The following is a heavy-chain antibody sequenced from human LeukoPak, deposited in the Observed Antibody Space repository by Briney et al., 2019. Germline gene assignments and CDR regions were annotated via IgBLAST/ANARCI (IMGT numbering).Heavy chain of an antibody. Sequence: GGSLRLSCAGSGFIVSSNYMSWVRQAAGKGLEWVSVIYGSSRTYYADSVKGRFTISRDNSKNTVYLQMDSLRAEDTAVYYCARDRADGYNYGDYFDNWGQGTLVTVSS. CDR3: ARDRADGYNYGDYFDN. D-gene: IGHD5-18*01. CDR1: GFIVSSNY. J-gene: IGHJ4*02. V-gene: IGHV3-66*01. CDR2: IYGSSRT.